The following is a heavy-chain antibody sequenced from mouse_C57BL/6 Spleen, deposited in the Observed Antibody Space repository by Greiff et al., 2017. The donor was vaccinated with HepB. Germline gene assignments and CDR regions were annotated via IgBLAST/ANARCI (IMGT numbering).Heavy chain of an antibody. Sequence: QVQLKQPGAELVKPGASVKLSCKASGYTFTSYWMHWVKQRPGQGLEWIGMIHPNSGSTNYNEKFKSKATLTVDKSSSTAYMQLSSLTSEDSAVYYCARFDYDGWFAYWGQGTLVTVSA. D-gene: IGHD2-4*01. CDR2: IHPNSGST. J-gene: IGHJ3*01. V-gene: IGHV1-64*01. CDR1: GYTFTSYW. CDR3: ARFDYDGWFAY.